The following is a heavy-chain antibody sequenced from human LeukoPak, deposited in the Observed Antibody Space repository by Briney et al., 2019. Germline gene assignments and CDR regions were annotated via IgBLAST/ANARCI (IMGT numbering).Heavy chain of an antibody. D-gene: IGHD1-26*01. CDR1: GFIFSQYS. Sequence: GSLRLSCAASGFIFSQYSMNWVRQAPGKGLEWVSSISSSSSYIYYADSVKGRFTISRDNAKNSLYLQMNSLRAEDTAVYYCARDYPSGSYTEYFQHWGQGTLVTVSS. J-gene: IGHJ1*01. V-gene: IGHV3-21*01. CDR3: ARDYPSGSYTEYFQH. CDR2: ISSSSSYI.